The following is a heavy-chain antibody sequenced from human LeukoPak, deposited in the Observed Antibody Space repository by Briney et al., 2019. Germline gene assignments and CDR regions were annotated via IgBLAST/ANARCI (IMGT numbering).Heavy chain of an antibody. CDR2: IYYSGST. Sequence: SETLSLTCTVSGGSISSGGYYWSWIRQHPGKGLEWIGYIYYSGSTYYNPSLKSRVTISVDTSKNQFSLKLSSVTAADTAVYYCARESDYYDSSGYYYEQTFDYWGQGTLVTVSS. CDR3: ARESDYYDSSGYYYEQTFDY. D-gene: IGHD3-22*01. V-gene: IGHV4-31*03. CDR1: GGSISSGGYY. J-gene: IGHJ4*02.